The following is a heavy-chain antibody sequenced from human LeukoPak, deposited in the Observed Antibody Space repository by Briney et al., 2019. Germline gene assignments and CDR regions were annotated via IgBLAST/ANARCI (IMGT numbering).Heavy chain of an antibody. CDR1: GYTFTGYY. Sequence: ASVRVSCKPSGYTFTGYYLHWVREAPGHALEWMRWISPNTGATMYAQKFQDGVTVSRDTSIDTAYLDLRSLRSDDTAVYYCARDRVGSGWPRPYYFEFWGQGTLVTVSS. V-gene: IGHV1-2*02. D-gene: IGHD6-19*01. J-gene: IGHJ4*02. CDR2: ISPNTGAT. CDR3: ARDRVGSGWPRPYYFEF.